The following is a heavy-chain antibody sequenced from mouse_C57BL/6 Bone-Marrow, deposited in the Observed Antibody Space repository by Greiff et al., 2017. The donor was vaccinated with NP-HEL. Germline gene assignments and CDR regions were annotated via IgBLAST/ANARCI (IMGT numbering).Heavy chain of an antibody. CDR1: GYTFTDYY. J-gene: IGHJ2*01. CDR2: INPYNGGT. V-gene: IGHV1-19*01. Sequence: VQLQQPGTELVKPWASVKLSCKASGYTFTDYYMNWVKQSHGKSLEWIGVINPYNGGTSYNQKFKGKATLTVDKSSSTAYMELNSLTSEDSAVYYCARDPDYWGQGTTLTVSS. CDR3: ARDPDY.